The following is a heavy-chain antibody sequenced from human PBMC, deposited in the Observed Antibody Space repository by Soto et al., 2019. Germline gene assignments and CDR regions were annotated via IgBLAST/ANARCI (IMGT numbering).Heavy chain of an antibody. Sequence: EVQLVESGGRLVRPGRSLRLSCAGSGFIFGDYAMHWVRQAPGKGLEWVSGISYNSVSIGYADSVKGRFTISRDNARNSLYLQINSVRAEDTAFYYCARSSYYYDAGGYYHPFDYWGQGTLVTVSS. J-gene: IGHJ4*02. D-gene: IGHD3-22*01. V-gene: IGHV3-9*01. CDR2: ISYNSVSI. CDR3: ARSSYYYDAGGYYHPFDY. CDR1: GFIFGDYA.